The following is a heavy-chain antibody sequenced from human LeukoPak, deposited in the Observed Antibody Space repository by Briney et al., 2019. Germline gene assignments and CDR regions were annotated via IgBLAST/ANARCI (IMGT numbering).Heavy chain of an antibody. J-gene: IGHJ4*02. CDR1: GYTFTGYY. Sequence: GASVKVSCKASGYTFTGYYMHWVRQAPGQGLEWMGWINPNSGGTNYAQKFQGRVTMTRDTSISTAYMELSRLRSDDTAVYYCARLHYCTNGVCYYFDYWGQGTLVTVSS. D-gene: IGHD2-8*01. CDR2: INPNSGGT. V-gene: IGHV1-2*02. CDR3: ARLHYCTNGVCYYFDY.